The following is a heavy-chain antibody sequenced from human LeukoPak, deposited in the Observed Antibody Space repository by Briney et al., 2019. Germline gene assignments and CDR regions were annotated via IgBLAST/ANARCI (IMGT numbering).Heavy chain of an antibody. CDR3: ARGGGKDAFDI. V-gene: IGHV3-66*01. J-gene: IGHJ3*02. CDR1: GFTVSSNY. CDR2: IYTGGST. D-gene: IGHD3-16*01. Sequence: TGGSLRLSCAASGFTVSSNYMSWVRQAPGKGLEWVSVIYTGGSTHYADSVKGRFTLSRDNSKNTLYLQMNSLSAEDTAVYHCARGGGKDAFDIWGQGTMVTVSS.